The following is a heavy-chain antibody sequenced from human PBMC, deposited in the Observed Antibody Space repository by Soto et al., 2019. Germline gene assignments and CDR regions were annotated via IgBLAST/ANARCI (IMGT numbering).Heavy chain of an antibody. CDR3: ARVKRSSSRLDP. Sequence: SETLSLTCSVSGDSVSSGAYYWSWIRQPPGKGLEWIGYVYYSGSTSYNPSLETGVTISVDTSKNQFSLKLTSVTPADTAIFYCARVKRSSSRLDPWGQGTLVTVAS. V-gene: IGHV4-61*08. D-gene: IGHD2-2*01. J-gene: IGHJ5*02. CDR1: GDSVSSGAYY. CDR2: VYYSGST.